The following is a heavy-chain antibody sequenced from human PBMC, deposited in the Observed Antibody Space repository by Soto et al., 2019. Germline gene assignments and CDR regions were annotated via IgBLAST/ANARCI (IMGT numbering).Heavy chain of an antibody. V-gene: IGHV3-30*18. CDR2: ISYDGSNK. CDR1: GFTFSSYG. Sequence: GGSLRLSCAASGFTFSSYGMHWVRQAPGKGLEWVAVISYDGSNKYYADSGKGRFTISRDNSKNTLYLQMNSLRAEDTAVYYCAKERSSITMVRGAQKRPFDHWGQGNLVTVSS. CDR3: AKERSSITMVRGAQKRPFDH. J-gene: IGHJ4*02. D-gene: IGHD3-10*01.